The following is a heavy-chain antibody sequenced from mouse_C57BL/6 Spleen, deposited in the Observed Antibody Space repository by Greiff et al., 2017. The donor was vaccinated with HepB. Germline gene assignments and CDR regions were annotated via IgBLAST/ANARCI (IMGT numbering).Heavy chain of an antibody. J-gene: IGHJ2*01. V-gene: IGHV5-16*01. D-gene: IGHD2-5*01. CDR2: INYDGSST. Sequence: EVQRVESEGGLVQPGSSMKLSCTASGFTFSDYYMAWVRQVPEKGLEWVANINYDGSSTYYLDSLKSRFIISRDNAKNILYLQMSSLKSEDTATYYCARALYYSNYFDYWGQGTTLTVSS. CDR3: ARALYYSNYFDY. CDR1: GFTFSDYY.